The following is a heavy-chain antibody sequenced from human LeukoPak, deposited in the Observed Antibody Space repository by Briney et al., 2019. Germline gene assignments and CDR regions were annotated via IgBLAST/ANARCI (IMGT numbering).Heavy chain of an antibody. CDR1: GGSISSYY. D-gene: IGHD3-16*01. V-gene: IGHV4-59*01. CDR3: AREITAACMDV. Sequence: SETLSLTCTVSGGSISSYYWSWIRQPPGKGLEWIGYIYYSGSTNYNPSLKSRVAISVDTSKNQFSLKLSSVTAADTAVYYCAREITAACMDVWGKGTTVTVSS. CDR2: IYYSGST. J-gene: IGHJ6*03.